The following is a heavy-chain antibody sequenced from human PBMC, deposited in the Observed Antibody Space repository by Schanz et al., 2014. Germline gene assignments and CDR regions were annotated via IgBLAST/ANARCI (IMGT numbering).Heavy chain of an antibody. CDR3: ERFQSPHQPFDY. V-gene: IGHV3-7*01. CDR1: GFTFSSYW. Sequence: EVQLVESGGGLVKSGGSLRLSCAASGFTFSSYWMSWVRQAPGKGLEWVANIKQDGSERYYVDSVKGRFTISRDNAKNSLYLQMNSLRAEDTAVYYCERFQSPHQPFDYWGQGTLVTVSS. D-gene: IGHD2-2*01. J-gene: IGHJ4*02. CDR2: IKQDGSER.